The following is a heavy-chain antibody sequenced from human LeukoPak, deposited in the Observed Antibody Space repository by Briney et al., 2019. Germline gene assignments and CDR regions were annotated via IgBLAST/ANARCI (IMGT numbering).Heavy chain of an antibody. J-gene: IGHJ3*02. D-gene: IGHD3-22*01. CDR3: AKDIHTVIVVIDAFDI. CDR1: GFTFSSYA. Sequence: PGGSLRLSCAASGFTFSSYAMSWARQAPGKGLEWVSAISGSGGSTYYADSVKGRFTISRDNSKNTLYLQMNSLRAEDTAVYYCAKDIHTVIVVIDAFDIWGQGTMVTVSS. CDR2: ISGSGGST. V-gene: IGHV3-23*01.